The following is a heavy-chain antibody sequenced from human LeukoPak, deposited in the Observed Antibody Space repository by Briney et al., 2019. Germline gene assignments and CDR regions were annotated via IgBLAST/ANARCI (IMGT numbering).Heavy chain of an antibody. CDR1: GGSFSGYY. D-gene: IGHD3-22*01. CDR2: INHSGST. J-gene: IGHJ4*02. CDR3: AGVLNYYDSSGYYFDY. Sequence: KTSETLSLTCAVYGGSFSGYYWSWIRQPPGKGLEWIGEINHSGSTNYNPSLKSRVTISVDTSKNPFSPKLSSVTAADTAVYYCAGVLNYYDSSGYYFDYWGQGTLVTVSS. V-gene: IGHV4-34*01.